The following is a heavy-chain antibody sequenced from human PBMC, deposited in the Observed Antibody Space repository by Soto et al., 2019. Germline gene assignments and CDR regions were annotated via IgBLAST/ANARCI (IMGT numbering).Heavy chain of an antibody. J-gene: IGHJ4*02. V-gene: IGHV3-23*01. CDR1: GFTFSSYA. CDR2: ISGSGGST. CDR3: AKSWGHYYDSSGYYPFDY. D-gene: IGHD3-22*01. Sequence: GSLRLSCAAPGFTFSSYAMSWVRQAPGKGLEWVSAISGSGGSTYYADSVKGRFTISRDNSKNTLYLQMNSLRAEDTAVYHCAKSWGHYYDSSGYYPFDYWGQGTLVTVSS.